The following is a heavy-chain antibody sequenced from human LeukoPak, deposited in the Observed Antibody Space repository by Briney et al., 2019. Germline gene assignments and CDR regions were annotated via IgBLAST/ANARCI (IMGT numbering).Heavy chain of an antibody. Sequence: ASVKVPCKASVYTFTSYGITWVRQAPGQGLEWMGWISGYNGNTNYAQNLQGRVTMTTDTSTSTAYMELRSLRSDDTAVYYCAREPSCSSGPPGYWGQGTLVTVSS. D-gene: IGHD6-19*01. V-gene: IGHV1-18*01. CDR1: VYTFTSYG. CDR2: ISGYNGNT. CDR3: AREPSCSSGPPGY. J-gene: IGHJ4*02.